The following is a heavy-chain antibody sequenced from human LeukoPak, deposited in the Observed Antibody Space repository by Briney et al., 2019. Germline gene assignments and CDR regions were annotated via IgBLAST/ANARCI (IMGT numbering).Heavy chain of an antibody. Sequence: GGTLRLSCVASGFTFSSHGMNWVRQAPGKGLEWVSGITSGTRTYYADSVKGRFAISRDNSKNTLYLQMNSLRAEDTAVYYCAKDFNGYYEDYFDYWGQGTLVTVSS. J-gene: IGHJ4*02. CDR3: AKDFNGYYEDYFDY. D-gene: IGHD3-22*01. V-gene: IGHV3-23*01. CDR1: GFTFSSHG. CDR2: ITSGTRT.